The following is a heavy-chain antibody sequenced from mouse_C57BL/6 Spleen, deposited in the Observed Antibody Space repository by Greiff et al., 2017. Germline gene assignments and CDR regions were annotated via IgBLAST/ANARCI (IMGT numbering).Heavy chain of an antibody. CDR1: GYTFTDYT. J-gene: IGHJ1*03. CDR2: IYPRDGST. Sequence: QVQLQQSDAELVKPGASVKISCKVSGYTFTDYTIHWVKQRPEQGLEWIGYIYPRDGSTKYNEKFKGKATLTADKSSSTAYMQLNSLTSKDSAVYFCAREGLYYGNYGYFDVWGKGTTVTVSS. CDR3: AREGLYYGNYGYFDV. V-gene: IGHV1-78*01. D-gene: IGHD2-1*01.